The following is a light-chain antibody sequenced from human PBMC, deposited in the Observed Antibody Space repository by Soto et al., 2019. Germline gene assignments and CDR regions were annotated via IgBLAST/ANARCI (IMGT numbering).Light chain of an antibody. J-gene: IGKJ1*01. CDR3: QQYGSSPPWT. CDR2: GAS. V-gene: IGKV3-20*01. CDR1: QSVSSSY. Sequence: EIVLTQSPGTLSLSPGDRATLSCRASQSVSSSYLAWYQQNPGQAPRLLIYGASSRATGIPDRFSGSVSGTDFTLTISRLEPEDFAVYYCQQYGSSPPWTFGQGTKVEIK.